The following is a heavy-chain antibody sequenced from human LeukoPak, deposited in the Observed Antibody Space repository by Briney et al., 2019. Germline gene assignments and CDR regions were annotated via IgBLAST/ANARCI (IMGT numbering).Heavy chain of an antibody. D-gene: IGHD2-2*01. J-gene: IGHJ3*02. CDR1: GFTFSNAW. V-gene: IGHV3-15*01. CDR3: TTSYAAGAFDI. Sequence: PGGSLRLSCAASGFTFSNAWMSWVRQAPGKGLEWVGRIKRKTDGGTTDYAATVKGIFTISRDDSKNTLYLKMNSLKTEDTAVYYCTTSYAAGAFDIWGQGTMVTVSS. CDR2: IKRKTDGGTT.